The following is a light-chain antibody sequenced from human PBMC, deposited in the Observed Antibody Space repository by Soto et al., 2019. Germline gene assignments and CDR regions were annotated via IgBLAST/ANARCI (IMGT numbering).Light chain of an antibody. CDR3: SSYTSSSIDYV. CDR1: SSDVGGYND. V-gene: IGLV2-14*01. Sequence: QSALTQPASVSGSPGQSITISCTGTSSDVGGYNDVSWYQQHPGKAPKLMIYEGSNRPSGVANRVSVSESGNTASRNLSGPQAEDEDEYDCSSYTSSSIDYVFGTGTKVTVL. CDR2: EGS. J-gene: IGLJ1*01.